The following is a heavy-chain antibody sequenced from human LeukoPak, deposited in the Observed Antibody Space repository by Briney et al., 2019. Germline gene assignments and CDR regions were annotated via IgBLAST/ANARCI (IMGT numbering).Heavy chain of an antibody. D-gene: IGHD3-10*01. CDR1: GFTISRYE. CDR2: ISRSGDTI. V-gene: IGHV3-48*03. Sequence: PGGSLRLSCAASGFTISRYEMNWVRQAPGKGLEWVSYISRSGDTIYFADSVKGRFTISRDNAKNSLYLQMSSLRAEDTAVYYCARDYASDYWGQGTLVTVSS. J-gene: IGHJ4*02. CDR3: ARDYASDY.